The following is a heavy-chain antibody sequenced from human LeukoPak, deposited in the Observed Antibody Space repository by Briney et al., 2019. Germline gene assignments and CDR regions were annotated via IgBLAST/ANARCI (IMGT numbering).Heavy chain of an antibody. CDR2: ISGSGGST. CDR1: GFTFSSCA. Sequence: GGSLRLSCAASGFTFSSCAMSWVRQAPEKGLEWVSAISGSGGSTYYAGSVKGRFTISRDNSKNTLFLQMNSLRAEDTAVYYCAKGTYSSSPRDYWGQRTLVTVSS. J-gene: IGHJ4*02. CDR3: AKGTYSSSPRDY. D-gene: IGHD6-6*01. V-gene: IGHV3-23*01.